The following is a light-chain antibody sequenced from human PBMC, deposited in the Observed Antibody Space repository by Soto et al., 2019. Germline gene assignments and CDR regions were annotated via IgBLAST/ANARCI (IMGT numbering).Light chain of an antibody. CDR2: EVT. V-gene: IGLV2-8*01. J-gene: IGLJ1*01. CDR1: SSDVGGYNY. CDR3: TSFAGRDNFVV. Sequence: QSALTQPPSASGSPGQSVTISCTGTSSDVGGYNYVSWYQQHPDKAPKLMIYEVTKRPSGVPDRFSGSKSGNTASLTVSGLQAEDEADYYCTSFAGRDNFVVFGTGTKLTVL.